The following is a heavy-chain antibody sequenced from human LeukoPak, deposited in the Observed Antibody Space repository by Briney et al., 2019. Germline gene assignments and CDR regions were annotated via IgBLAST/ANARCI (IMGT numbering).Heavy chain of an antibody. CDR2: ISWNSGSI. D-gene: IGHD6-19*01. Sequence: GGSLRLSCAASGFTFDDYAMHWGRQAPGKGLAWVSGISWNSGSIGYADSVKGRFTISRDNAKNSLYLQMNSLRAEDTALYYCAKGEEQWLDTYFDYWGQGTLVTVSS. CDR3: AKGEEQWLDTYFDY. J-gene: IGHJ4*02. V-gene: IGHV3-9*01. CDR1: GFTFDDYA.